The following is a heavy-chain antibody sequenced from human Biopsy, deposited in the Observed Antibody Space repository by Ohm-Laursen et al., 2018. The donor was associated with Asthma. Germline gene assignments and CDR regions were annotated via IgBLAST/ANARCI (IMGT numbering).Heavy chain of an antibody. Sequence: SVKVSCKASGGMFGNYAISWVRQAPGLGLEWMGGISPIFGSSNYAQRFQGRVTITADIFTRTVYMELSGLRFDDTAIYYCARPGPNRDILYYYYHMVVWGQGTTVIVSS. D-gene: IGHD3-3*02. CDR2: ISPIFGSS. V-gene: IGHV1-69*06. CDR1: GGMFGNYA. CDR3: ARPGPNRDILYYYYHMVV. J-gene: IGHJ6*02.